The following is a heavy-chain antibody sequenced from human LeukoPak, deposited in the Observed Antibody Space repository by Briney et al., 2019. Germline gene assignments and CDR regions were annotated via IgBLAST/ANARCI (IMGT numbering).Heavy chain of an antibody. V-gene: IGHV1-8*03. Sequence: ASVKVSCKASGYTFTSYDINWVRQATGQGLEWMGWMNPNSGNTGYAQKFQGRVTITRNTSISTAYMELSSLRSEDTAVYYCARDWDSSGYCLDYWGQGTLVTVSS. CDR1: GYTFTSYD. CDR2: MNPNSGNT. D-gene: IGHD3-22*01. CDR3: ARDWDSSGYCLDY. J-gene: IGHJ4*02.